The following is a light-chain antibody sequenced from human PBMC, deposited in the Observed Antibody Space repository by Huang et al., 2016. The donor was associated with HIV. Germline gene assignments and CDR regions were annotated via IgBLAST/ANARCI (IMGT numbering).Light chain of an antibody. CDR2: GAS. V-gene: IGKV3-15*01. CDR1: QSIKSN. J-gene: IGKJ1*01. Sequence: IVMTQSPVTLSVSPGERAALSCRAGQSIKSNLSLYQQKTGQAPRLLIYGASPRATGVPARFSGSGSGTEFTLTISNLQSDDFAVYYCQQYDYWPPVTFGQGTKV. CDR3: QQYDYWPPVT.